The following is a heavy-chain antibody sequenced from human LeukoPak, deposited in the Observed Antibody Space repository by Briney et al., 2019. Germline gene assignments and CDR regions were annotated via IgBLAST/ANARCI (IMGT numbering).Heavy chain of an antibody. CDR3: ARGRSGSYSYFDY. CDR1: GFTFSSYA. Sequence: PGGSLRLSCAASGFTFSSYAMTWVRQAPGKGLEWVSVISGSGGNTHYADSVKGRFTISRENSKNTLYLQMNSLRAEDTAVYYCARGRSGSYSYFDYWGQGTLVTVSS. CDR2: ISGSGGNT. D-gene: IGHD1-26*01. V-gene: IGHV3-23*01. J-gene: IGHJ4*02.